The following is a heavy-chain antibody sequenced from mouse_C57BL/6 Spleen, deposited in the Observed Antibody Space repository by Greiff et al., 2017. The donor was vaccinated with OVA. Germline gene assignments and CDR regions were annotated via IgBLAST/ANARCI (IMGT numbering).Heavy chain of an antibody. CDR3: APYYSYAMDY. V-gene: IGHV1-26*01. CDR1: GYTFTDYY. Sequence: EVQLQQSGPELVKPGASVKISCKASGYTFTDYYLNWVKQSHGTSLEWIGAINPNNGGTSYNQQFTGTATLTVDKSSSTAYMELRSLTSEDSAVYYCAPYYSYAMDYWGQGTSVTVSS. CDR2: INPNNGGT. J-gene: IGHJ4*01. D-gene: IGHD2-12*01.